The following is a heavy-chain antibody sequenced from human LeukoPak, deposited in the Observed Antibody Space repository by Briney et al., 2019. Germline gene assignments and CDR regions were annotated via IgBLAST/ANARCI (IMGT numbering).Heavy chain of an antibody. CDR1: GFILNDYG. V-gene: IGHV3-33*03. CDR3: AKVIVRAAAGTTYYYYYYYGMDV. D-gene: IGHD6-13*01. J-gene: IGHJ6*02. CDR2: IWFDKNQ. Sequence: PGRSLRLSCAASGFILNDYGMHWVRQAPGKGLEWVADIWFDKNQHFADSVKGRFAISRDNSKNTVYLQMNSLRAEDTAVYYCAKVIVRAAAGTTYYYYYYYGMDVWGQGTTVTVSS.